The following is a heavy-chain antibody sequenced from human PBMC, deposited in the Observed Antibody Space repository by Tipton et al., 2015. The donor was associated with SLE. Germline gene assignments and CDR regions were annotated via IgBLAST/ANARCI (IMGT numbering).Heavy chain of an antibody. D-gene: IGHD5-12*01. CDR3: ARDRHYRGNIWFDP. CDR2: IYSSGST. V-gene: IGHV4-59*11. J-gene: IGHJ5*02. Sequence: TLSLTCSVSGGSINSQYWSWIRQPPGKGLEWIGFIYSSGSTNYNPSLKSRVTISVDTSKNQFSLKLSSVTAADTAVYYCARDRHYRGNIWFDPWGRGTLVTVSS. CDR1: GGSINSQY.